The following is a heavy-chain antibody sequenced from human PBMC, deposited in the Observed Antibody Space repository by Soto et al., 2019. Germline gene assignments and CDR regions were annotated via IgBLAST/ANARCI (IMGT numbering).Heavy chain of an antibody. V-gene: IGHV3-23*01. D-gene: IGHD2-2*01. CDR3: AKDSTRVPPSFWFDP. Sequence: XESLRLSCAASGFTFSSYAMSWVRQAPGKGLEWVSAISGSGGSTYYADSVKGRFTISRDNSKNTLYLQMNSLRAEDTVVYYCAKDSTRVPPSFWFDPWGQGTLVTVSS. CDR1: GFTFSSYA. CDR2: ISGSGGST. J-gene: IGHJ5*02.